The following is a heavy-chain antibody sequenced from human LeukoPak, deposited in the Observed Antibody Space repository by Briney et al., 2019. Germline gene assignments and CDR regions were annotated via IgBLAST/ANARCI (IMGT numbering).Heavy chain of an antibody. V-gene: IGHV3-30-3*01. CDR3: ARDSGSGLYYYYGMDV. CDR1: GFTFNSNV. D-gene: IGHD6-19*01. Sequence: GGSLRLSCAASGFTFNSNVIHWVRQAPGKGLEWVAVISYDGSNKYYADSVKGRFTISRDNSKNTLYLQMNSLRTEDTAVYYCARDSGSGLYYYYGMDVWGQGTTVTVSS. CDR2: ISYDGSNK. J-gene: IGHJ6*02.